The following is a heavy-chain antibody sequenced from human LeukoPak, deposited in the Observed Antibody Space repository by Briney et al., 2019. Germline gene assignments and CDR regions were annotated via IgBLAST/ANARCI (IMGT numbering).Heavy chain of an antibody. CDR1: GYTFTSYG. CDR2: INPNTGGS. Sequence: GASVKVSCKASGYTFTSYGISWVRQAPGQGLEWMGRINPNTGGSDYGKIFQGRVIMSRDTSISTAYMELSGLKSDDTAVYYCARDPYDRSGHYYAPLGYWGQGTLVTVSS. D-gene: IGHD3-22*01. V-gene: IGHV1-2*06. CDR3: ARDPYDRSGHYYAPLGY. J-gene: IGHJ4*02.